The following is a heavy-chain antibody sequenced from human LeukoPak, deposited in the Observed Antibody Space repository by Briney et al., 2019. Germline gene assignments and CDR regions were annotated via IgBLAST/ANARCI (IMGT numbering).Heavy chain of an antibody. CDR2: INPNSGGT. Sequence: AAVKVSCKASGGTFSSYAISWVRQAPGQGLEWMGWINPNSGGTNYAQKFQGRVTMTRDTSINTAYMELSSLRSADTAVYYCARGRLIVGATHLRQDLWGQGTMVTVSS. J-gene: IGHJ3*01. CDR3: ARGRLIVGATHLRQDL. CDR1: GGTFSSYA. D-gene: IGHD1-26*01. V-gene: IGHV1-2*02.